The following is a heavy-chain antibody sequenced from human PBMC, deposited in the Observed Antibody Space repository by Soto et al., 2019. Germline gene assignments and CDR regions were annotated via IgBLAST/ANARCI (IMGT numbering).Heavy chain of an antibody. D-gene: IGHD4-17*01. CDR3: ARDPYYGDPYYFDY. Sequence: VASVKVSCKASGYTFTGYYMHWVRQAPGQGLEWMGWINPNSGGTNYAQKFQGWVTMTRDTSISTAYMELSRLRSDDTAVYYCARDPYYGDPYYFDYWGQGTLVTV. V-gene: IGHV1-2*04. CDR1: GYTFTGYY. J-gene: IGHJ4*02. CDR2: INPNSGGT.